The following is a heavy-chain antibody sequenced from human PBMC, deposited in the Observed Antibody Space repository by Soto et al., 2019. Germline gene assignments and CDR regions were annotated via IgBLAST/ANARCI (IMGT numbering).Heavy chain of an antibody. V-gene: IGHV4-4*07. CDR1: GGSISSYY. CDR2: INTSGNT. J-gene: IGHJ3*02. Sequence: SETLSLTCTGSGGSISSYYWSWIRQPAGKGLEWIGRINTSGNTNCNPSLKSRVTMSVDTSKNQFSLKLSSVTAADTAVYYCASFYDSGSGAAFHIWGQGTMVTVSS. D-gene: IGHD3-10*01. CDR3: ASFYDSGSGAAFHI.